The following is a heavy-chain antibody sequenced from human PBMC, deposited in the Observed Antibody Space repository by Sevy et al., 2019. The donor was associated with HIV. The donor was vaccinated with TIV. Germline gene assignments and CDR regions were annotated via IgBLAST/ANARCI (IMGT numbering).Heavy chain of an antibody. D-gene: IGHD3-3*01. CDR1: GFTFSDYY. V-gene: IGHV3-11*04. CDR2: ISSSGSTI. Sequence: GGSLRLSCAASGFTFSDYYMSWIRQAPGKGLEWVSYISSSGSTIYYADSVKGRFTISRDNAKNSLYLQMNSLRAEDTAVYYCARDRNLLRFLEWEADYYGMDVWGQGTTVTVSS. J-gene: IGHJ6*02. CDR3: ARDRNLLRFLEWEADYYGMDV.